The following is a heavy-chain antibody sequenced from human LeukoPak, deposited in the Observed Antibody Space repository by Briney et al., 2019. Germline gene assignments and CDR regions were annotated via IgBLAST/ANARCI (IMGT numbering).Heavy chain of an antibody. CDR3: ARKYLDAFDI. J-gene: IGHJ3*02. D-gene: IGHD2-2*01. CDR1: GYTLTELS. V-gene: IGHV1-24*01. Sequence: GASVKVSCKVSGYTLTELSMHWVRQAPGKGLEWMGGFDPEDSETIYAQKFQGRVTITADESTSTAYMELSSLRSEDTAVYYCARKYLDAFDIWGQGTMVTVSS. CDR2: FDPEDSET.